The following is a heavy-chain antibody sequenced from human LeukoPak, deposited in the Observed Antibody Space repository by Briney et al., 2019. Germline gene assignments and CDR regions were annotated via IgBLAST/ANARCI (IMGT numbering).Heavy chain of an antibody. Sequence: VASVKVSCKASGYTFTSYYMHWVRQAPGQGLEWMGIINPSGGSTSYAQKFQGRVTMTRDMSTSTVYMELRSLRSDDTAMYYCARANNWNYALGYWGQGTLVTVSS. CDR3: ARANNWNYALGY. CDR1: GYTFTSYY. V-gene: IGHV1-46*01. D-gene: IGHD1-7*01. CDR2: INPSGGST. J-gene: IGHJ4*02.